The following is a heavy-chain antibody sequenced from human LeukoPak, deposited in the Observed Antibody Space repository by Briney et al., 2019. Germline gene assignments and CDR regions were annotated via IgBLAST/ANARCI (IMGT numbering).Heavy chain of an antibody. Sequence: PGGSLRLSCAASGFTSSSYAMSWVRQAPGKGLECVSAITGSGSTTYYADSVKGRFTISRENSKNTLFLQMNRLRAEDTAVYYCTAYDFWSSFDYWGQGTLVTVSS. J-gene: IGHJ4*02. CDR3: TAYDFWSSFDY. CDR1: GFTSSSYA. D-gene: IGHD3-3*01. V-gene: IGHV3-23*01. CDR2: ITGSGSTT.